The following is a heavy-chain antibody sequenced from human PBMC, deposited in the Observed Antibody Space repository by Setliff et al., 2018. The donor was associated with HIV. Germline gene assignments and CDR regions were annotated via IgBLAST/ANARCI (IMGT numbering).Heavy chain of an antibody. D-gene: IGHD5-12*01. Sequence: PSETLSLTCTVSGGSISSGGYFWSWIRQHPGKGLEWIGIIYYSGSTNYNPSLKSRVTISVDTSKNQISLKLSSVTAADTAVYYCARDLGDGYNDYWGQGTLVTVSS. V-gene: IGHV4-61*08. J-gene: IGHJ4*02. CDR1: GGSISSGGYF. CDR2: IYYSGST. CDR3: ARDLGDGYNDY.